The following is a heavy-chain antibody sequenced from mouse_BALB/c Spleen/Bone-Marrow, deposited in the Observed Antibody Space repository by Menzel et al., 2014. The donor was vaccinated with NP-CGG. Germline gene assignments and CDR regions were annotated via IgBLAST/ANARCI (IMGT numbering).Heavy chain of an antibody. J-gene: IGHJ1*01. CDR1: GFTFSDYY. CDR3: SRDYYGMYFDV. D-gene: IGHD1-1*01. Sequence: EVKVVESGGGLVKPGGSLKLSCAASGFTFSDYYMYWVRQTPEKRLEWVAIISDGGSYTYYPDSVEGRFTISRDNAKNNLYLQMSSLRSEDTAMYFCSRDYYGMYFDVWGAGTTVTVSS. CDR2: ISDGGSYT. V-gene: IGHV5-4*02.